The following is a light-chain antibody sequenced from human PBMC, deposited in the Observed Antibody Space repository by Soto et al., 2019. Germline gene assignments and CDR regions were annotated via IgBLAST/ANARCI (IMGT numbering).Light chain of an antibody. CDR3: QQYNKRPRT. CDR1: LSVGSD. CDR2: GAF. V-gene: IGKV3-15*01. J-gene: IGKJ1*01. Sequence: EIVMTQSPVTLSVSPGERATLSCRASLSVGSDLAWYQQKPGQAPRLLIYGAFTRATGIPARFSGSGSGTEFTLTITSLQSEDFAIYYCQQYNKRPRTFGQGTKVEIK.